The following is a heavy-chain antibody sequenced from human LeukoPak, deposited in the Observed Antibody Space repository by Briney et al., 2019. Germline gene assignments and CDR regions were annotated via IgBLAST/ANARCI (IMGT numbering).Heavy chain of an antibody. D-gene: IGHD2-21*01. J-gene: IGHJ3*02. Sequence: PSETLSLTCTVSGGSISSSAHYWSWIRQHPGKGLEWIGYIYYIGTTYYNPSLKSRVIMSVDTSNNQFSLKLRSVTAADAAVYYCVRVAGGAPMVDIWGQGTMVTVSS. CDR1: GGSISSSAHY. CDR3: VRVAGGAPMVDI. CDR2: IYYIGTT. V-gene: IGHV4-31*03.